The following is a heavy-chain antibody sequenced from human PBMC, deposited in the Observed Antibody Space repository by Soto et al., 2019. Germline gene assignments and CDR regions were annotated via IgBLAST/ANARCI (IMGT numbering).Heavy chain of an antibody. CDR3: ARGVRSSLTAIGGFDP. J-gene: IGHJ5*02. Sequence: QVHLVESGGGLVQPGDSLRLSCAVSGFIFSDYYMAWIRQAPGKGLEWISYISSAGNTIYYADSVKGRFTVSRDDDNNTLHLQMNSLRADDTSLYYCARGVRSSLTAIGGFDPWGQGTLVTVSS. D-gene: IGHD2-21*02. V-gene: IGHV3-11*01. CDR2: ISSAGNTI. CDR1: GFIFSDYY.